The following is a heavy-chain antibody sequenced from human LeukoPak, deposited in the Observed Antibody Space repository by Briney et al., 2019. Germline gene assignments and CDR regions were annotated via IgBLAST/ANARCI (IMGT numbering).Heavy chain of an antibody. CDR3: VSFYEAY. CDR2: ISNNGGYT. Sequence: GGSLRLSCAASGFTFSSSAMSWVRQAPGKGLEWVSAISNNGGYTYYADSVQGRFTISRDNAKNTVYLQMNNLRAEDTAVYYCVSFYEAYWGRGTLVTVSS. V-gene: IGHV3-23*01. D-gene: IGHD2/OR15-2a*01. J-gene: IGHJ4*02. CDR1: GFTFSSSA.